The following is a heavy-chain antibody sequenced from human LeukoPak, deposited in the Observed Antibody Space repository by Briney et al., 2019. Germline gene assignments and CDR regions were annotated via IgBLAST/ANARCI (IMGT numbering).Heavy chain of an antibody. J-gene: IGHJ4*02. CDR2: ISGSAKST. CDR3: AKALGELSFIVDC. CDR1: GFTFSSYA. D-gene: IGHD3-16*02. V-gene: IGHV3-23*01. Sequence: GGSLRLSCAVSGFTFSSYAMSWVRQAPGKGLEWVSGISGSAKSTYYADSVEGRFTISRDNSKNTLYLQVNSLRAEDTAVYYCAKALGELSFIVDCWGQGTLVTVSS.